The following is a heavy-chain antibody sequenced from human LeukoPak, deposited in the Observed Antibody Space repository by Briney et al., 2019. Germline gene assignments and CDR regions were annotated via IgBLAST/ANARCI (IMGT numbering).Heavy chain of an antibody. CDR3: ARAKPKNMVRGLIMRRESRYYFDY. CDR2: ISSSGDIT. Sequence: PGGSLRLSCAASGFTFSDYYMTWIRQSPEKGLEWVSYISSSGDITHYADSVKGRFTISRDNSKSTLYIQMNSLRAEDTAVYYCARAKPKNMVRGLIMRRESRYYFDYWGQGTLVTVSS. J-gene: IGHJ4*02. V-gene: IGHV3-11*01. CDR1: GFTFSDYY. D-gene: IGHD3-10*01.